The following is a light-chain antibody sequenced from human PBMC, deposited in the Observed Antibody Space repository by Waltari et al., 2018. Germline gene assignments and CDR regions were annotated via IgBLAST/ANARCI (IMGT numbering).Light chain of an antibody. CDR3: QQLNSYPFT. V-gene: IGKV1-9*01. J-gene: IGKJ3*01. Sequence: DIQLTQSPSFLSASVGDRVTITSRASQGISSYLAWYQQKPGKAPKLLIYAASTLQSGVPSRFSGSGSETEVTLTSSSLQPEDFATYYCQQLNSYPFTFGPGTKVDIK. CDR2: AAS. CDR1: QGISSY.